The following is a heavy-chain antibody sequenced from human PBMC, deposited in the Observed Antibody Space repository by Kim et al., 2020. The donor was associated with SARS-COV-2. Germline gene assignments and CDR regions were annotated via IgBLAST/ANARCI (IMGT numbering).Heavy chain of an antibody. CDR3: ARAYSGSLLRYFDY. CDR2: IYYSGST. D-gene: IGHD1-26*01. CDR1: GGSISSYY. V-gene: IGHV4-59*13. J-gene: IGHJ4*02. Sequence: SETLSLTCTVSGGSISSYYWSWIRQPPGKGLEWIGYIYYSGSTNYNPSLKSRVTISVDTSKNQFSLKLSSVTAADTAVYYCARAYSGSLLRYFDYWGQGTLVTVSS.